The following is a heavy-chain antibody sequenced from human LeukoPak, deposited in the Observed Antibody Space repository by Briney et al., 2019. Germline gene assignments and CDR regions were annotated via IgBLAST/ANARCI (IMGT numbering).Heavy chain of an antibody. CDR2: IYYSGST. J-gene: IGHJ4*02. D-gene: IGHD2-15*01. CDR1: GGSISSYY. Sequence: PSETLSLTCTVSGGSISSYYWSWIRQPPGKGLEWIGYIYYSGSTNYSPSLKSRVTISVDTSKNQFSLKLSSVTAADTAVYFCARVGYCSGGSCFFDYWGQGTLVTVSS. CDR3: ARVGYCSGGSCFFDY. V-gene: IGHV4-59*01.